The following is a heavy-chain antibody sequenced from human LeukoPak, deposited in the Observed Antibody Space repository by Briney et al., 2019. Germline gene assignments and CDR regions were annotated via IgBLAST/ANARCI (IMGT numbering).Heavy chain of an antibody. Sequence: SETLSLTCTVSGGSISSYYWSWIRQPPGKGLEWIGYIYYSGSTNYNPSLKSRVTISVDTSKNQFSLKLTSVTAADTAVYYCARSRGYSYGTTFLDYWGQGTLVTVSS. D-gene: IGHD5-18*01. CDR1: GGSISSYY. CDR2: IYYSGST. V-gene: IGHV4-59*08. CDR3: ARSRGYSYGTTFLDY. J-gene: IGHJ4*02.